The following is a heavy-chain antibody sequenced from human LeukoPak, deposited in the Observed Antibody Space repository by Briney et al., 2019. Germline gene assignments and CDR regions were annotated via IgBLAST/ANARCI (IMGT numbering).Heavy chain of an antibody. CDR3: AREGSNCSSTSCSIDY. D-gene: IGHD2-2*01. J-gene: IGHJ4*02. CDR2: INPNSGGT. CDR1: GYTFTGYY. V-gene: IGHV1-2*02. Sequence: ASVKVSCKASGYTFTGYYMHWVRQAPGQGLEWMGWINPNSGGTNYAQKFQGRVTMTRDTSISTACMELSRLRSDDTAVYYFAREGSNCSSTSCSIDYWGQGTLVTVSS.